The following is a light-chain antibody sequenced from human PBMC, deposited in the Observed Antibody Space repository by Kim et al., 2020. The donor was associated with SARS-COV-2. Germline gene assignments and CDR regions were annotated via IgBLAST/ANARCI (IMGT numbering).Light chain of an antibody. CDR3: SSYTSSGTEV. CDR2: DVS. CDR1: SIDVGVYNY. V-gene: IGLV2-14*03. J-gene: IGLJ2*01. Sequence: QSALTQPASVSGSPGQSITISCTGTSIDVGVYNYVSWYQHHPGKAPKLMIYDVSDRPSGISNRFSGSKSGNTASLTISGLQAEDEAVYHCSSYTSSGTEVCGGGTQLTVL.